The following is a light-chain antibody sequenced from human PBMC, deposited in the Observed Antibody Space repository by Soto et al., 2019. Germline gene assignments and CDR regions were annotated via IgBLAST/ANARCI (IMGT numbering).Light chain of an antibody. V-gene: IGKV3-20*01. CDR3: QQYGSSGT. Sequence: EIVLTQSPATLSLSPRERATLSCRASQSVSSYLAWYQQKPGQAPRLLIYDASNRATGIPDRFSGSGSGTDFTLTISRLEPEDFAVYYCQQYGSSGTFGQGTKVDI. J-gene: IGKJ1*01. CDR2: DAS. CDR1: QSVSSY.